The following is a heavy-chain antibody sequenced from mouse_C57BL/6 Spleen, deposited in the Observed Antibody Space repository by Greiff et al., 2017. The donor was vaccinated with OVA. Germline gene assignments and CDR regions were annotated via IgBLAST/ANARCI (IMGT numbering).Heavy chain of an antibody. CDR1: GYTFTDYY. V-gene: IGHV1-26*01. Sequence: EVQLQQSGPELVKPGASVKISCKASGYTFTDYYMNWVKQSHGKSLEWIGDINPNNGGTSYNQKFKGKATLTVDKSSSTAYMELRRLPSADSAVYYCARITTVVVFVSWGHGTTLPVSS. J-gene: IGHJ2*01. CDR3: ARITTVVVFVS. D-gene: IGHD1-1*01. CDR2: INPNNGGT.